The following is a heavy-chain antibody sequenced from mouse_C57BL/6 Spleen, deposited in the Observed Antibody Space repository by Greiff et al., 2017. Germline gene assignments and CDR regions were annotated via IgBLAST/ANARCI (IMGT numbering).Heavy chain of an antibody. V-gene: IGHV1-80*01. CDR1: GYAFSSYW. J-gene: IGHJ1*03. CDR2: IYPGDGDT. D-gene: IGHD1-1*01. Sequence: QVQLKESGAELVKPGASVKISCKASGYAFSSYWMNWVKQRPGKGLEWIGQIYPGDGDTNYNGKFKGKATLTADKSSSTAYMQLSSLTSEDSAVYFCARRDYGPGYFDVWGTGTTVTVSS. CDR3: ARRDYGPGYFDV.